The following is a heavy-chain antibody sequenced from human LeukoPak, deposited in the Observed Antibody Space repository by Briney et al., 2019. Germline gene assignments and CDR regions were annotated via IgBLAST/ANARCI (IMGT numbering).Heavy chain of an antibody. Sequence: PSETLSLTCSAYGGTFSGYDWSWIRQPPGKGLEWIGEINHSGSTNYNPSLKSRVTISVDTSNNQFSLKLSSVPAADTAVYYCARGSKYGYYYGSGSSLLYYHGIDFWGQGTTVTVSS. D-gene: IGHD3-10*01. CDR2: INHSGST. J-gene: IGHJ6*02. V-gene: IGHV4-34*01. CDR3: ARGSKYGYYYGSGSSLLYYHGIDF. CDR1: GGTFSGYD.